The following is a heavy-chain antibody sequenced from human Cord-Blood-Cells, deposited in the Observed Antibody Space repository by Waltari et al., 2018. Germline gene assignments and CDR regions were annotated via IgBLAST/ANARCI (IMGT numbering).Heavy chain of an antibody. CDR2: MNPNSGNT. J-gene: IGHJ5*02. CDR1: GYTFTSYD. D-gene: IGHD6-13*01. CDR3: AREPRRIAAARFDP. Sequence: QVQLVQSGAEVKKPGAAVKVSCKASGYTFTSYDINWVRKATGQGLEWMGWMNPNSGNTGYAQKFQGRVTMTRNTSISTAYMELSSLRSEDTAVYYCAREPRRIAAARFDPWGQGTLVTVSS. V-gene: IGHV1-8*02.